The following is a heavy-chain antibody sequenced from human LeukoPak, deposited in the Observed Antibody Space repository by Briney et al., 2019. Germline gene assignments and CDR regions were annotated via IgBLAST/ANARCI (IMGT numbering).Heavy chain of an antibody. CDR3: ARGGGYSYGQGIDY. CDR1: APSIGSYY. J-gene: IGHJ4*02. CDR2: IYTGGRT. D-gene: IGHD5-18*01. Sequence: PSETLSPTCTVLAPSIGSYYGSSNRQPAGKGLGWIGRIYTGGRTNYTPSLKSRVTMSVATSKNQFSLKLSSVTAADTAVYYCARGGGYSYGQGIDYWGQGTLVTVSS. V-gene: IGHV4-4*07.